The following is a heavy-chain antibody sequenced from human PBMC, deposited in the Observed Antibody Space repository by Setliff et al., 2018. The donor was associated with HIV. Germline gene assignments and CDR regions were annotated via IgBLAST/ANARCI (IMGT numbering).Heavy chain of an antibody. J-gene: IGHJ4*02. D-gene: IGHD2-2*01. CDR3: ARGYCSSTSCYGIYYFDN. V-gene: IGHV1-8*01. Sequence: VKVSCKASGYNFTSHDINWVRQAPGQGLEWMGWMNPKSGNTGYARRFQGRVTMTRKTSISTAYMELRSLRSDDTAVYYCARGYCSSTSCYGIYYFDNWGQGTPVTVSS. CDR2: MNPKSGNT. CDR1: GYNFTSHD.